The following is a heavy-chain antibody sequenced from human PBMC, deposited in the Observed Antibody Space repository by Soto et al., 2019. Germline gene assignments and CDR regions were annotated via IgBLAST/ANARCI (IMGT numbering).Heavy chain of an antibody. Sequence: GGSLRLSCAASGFTFSSYAMSWVRQAPGKGLEWVSAISGSGGSTYYADSVKGRFTISRDNSKNTLYLQMNSLRAEDTAVYYCAKDPGPYCSGGSCDCDYWGQGTLVTVSS. CDR3: AKDPGPYCSGGSCDCDY. CDR2: ISGSGGST. J-gene: IGHJ4*02. V-gene: IGHV3-23*01. D-gene: IGHD2-15*01. CDR1: GFTFSSYA.